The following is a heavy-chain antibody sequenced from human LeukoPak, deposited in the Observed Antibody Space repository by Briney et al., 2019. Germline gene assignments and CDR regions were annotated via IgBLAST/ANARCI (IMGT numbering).Heavy chain of an antibody. CDR1: GGSFSSYD. CDR2: IIPVFGMP. J-gene: IGHJ4*02. D-gene: IGHD1-7*01. V-gene: IGHV1-69*05. Sequence: SVKVSCKTSGGSFSSYDISWVRQAPEQALEWMGGIIPVFGMPNYAQKFQGRLTLPTDESTGTAYMELGGLTSDDTAVYYCARSDAGNSEGGIDYWGQGTLVIVSP. CDR3: ARSDAGNSEGGIDY.